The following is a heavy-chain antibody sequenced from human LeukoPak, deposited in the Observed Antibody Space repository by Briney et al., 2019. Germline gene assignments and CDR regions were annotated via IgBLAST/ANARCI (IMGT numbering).Heavy chain of an antibody. J-gene: IGHJ5*02. Sequence: SETLSLTCTVSGGSISSSSYYWGWIRPPPGKGLVWIGSIYYSGSTYYNPSLKSRATISVDTSKNQFSLKLSSVTAADTAVYYCARGSSSGWYGGWFDPWGQGTLVTVSS. D-gene: IGHD6-19*01. CDR3: ARGSSSGWYGGWFDP. V-gene: IGHV4-39*01. CDR1: GGSISSSSYY. CDR2: IYYSGST.